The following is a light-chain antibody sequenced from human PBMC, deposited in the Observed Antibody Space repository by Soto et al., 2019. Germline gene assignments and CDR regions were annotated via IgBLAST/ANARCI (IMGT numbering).Light chain of an antibody. CDR2: KAS. CDR3: QQYNSYPLPF. Sequence: DIQMTQSPSTLSASVGDRVTITCRASQSISSWLAWYQQKPGKAPKLLIYKASSLESGVPSRFSGSGSGTEFTLTISILQPDDFSTYYRQQYNSYPLPFFCQGTKLEIK. V-gene: IGKV1-5*03. CDR1: QSISSW. J-gene: IGKJ2*01.